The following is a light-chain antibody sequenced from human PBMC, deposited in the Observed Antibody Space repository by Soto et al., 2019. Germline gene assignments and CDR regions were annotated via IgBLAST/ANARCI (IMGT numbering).Light chain of an antibody. Sequence: HSALTQPASVSGSPGQSITISCTGTSSDVGGYHYVSWYQQHPGKAPKLMIYEVRNRPSGVSNRFSGSKSGNTASLTISGLQAEDEADYYCSSYTSSSTYVFVTGTKVTVL. CDR1: SSDVGGYHY. CDR3: SSYTSSSTYV. CDR2: EVR. J-gene: IGLJ1*01. V-gene: IGLV2-14*01.